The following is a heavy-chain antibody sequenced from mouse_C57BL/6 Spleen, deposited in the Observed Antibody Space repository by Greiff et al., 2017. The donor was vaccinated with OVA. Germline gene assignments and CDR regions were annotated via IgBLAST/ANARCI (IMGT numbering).Heavy chain of an antibody. Sequence: VHLVESGAELARPGASVKLSCKASGYTFTSYGISWVKQRTGQGLEWIGEIYPRSGNTYYNEKFKGKATLTADKSSSTAYMELRSLTSEDSAVYFCYYYGSSYFDYWGQGTTLTVSS. J-gene: IGHJ2*01. CDR3: YYYGSSYFDY. D-gene: IGHD1-1*01. V-gene: IGHV1-81*01. CDR1: GYTFTSYG. CDR2: IYPRSGNT.